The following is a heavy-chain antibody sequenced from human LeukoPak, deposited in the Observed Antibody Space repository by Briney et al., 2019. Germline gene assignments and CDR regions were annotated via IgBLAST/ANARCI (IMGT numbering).Heavy chain of an antibody. V-gene: IGHV3-30-3*01. CDR2: ISYDGSNK. CDR1: GFTFSSYA. CDR3: ARVKRRIQLWGYYFDY. D-gene: IGHD5-18*01. J-gene: IGHJ4*02. Sequence: GGSLRLSCAASGFTFSSYAMSWVRQAPGKGLEWVAVISYDGSNKYYADSVKGRFTISRDNSKNTLYLQMNSLRAEDTAVYYCARVKRRIQLWGYYFDYWGQGTLVTVSS.